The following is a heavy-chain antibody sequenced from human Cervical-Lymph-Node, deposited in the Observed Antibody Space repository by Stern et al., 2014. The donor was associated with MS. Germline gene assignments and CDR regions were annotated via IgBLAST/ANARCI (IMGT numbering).Heavy chain of an antibody. CDR3: ASSYCSSTSCRDYYGMDV. V-gene: IGHV1-18*01. D-gene: IGHD2-2*01. CDR1: GYTFTSYG. J-gene: IGHJ6*02. Sequence: VQLVESGAEVKKPGASVKVSCKASGYTFTSYGISWVRQAPGQGLEWMGWISAYNGNTNYAQKLQGRVTMTTDTSTSTAYMELRSLRSDDTAVYYCASSYCSSTSCRDYYGMDVWGQGTTVTVSS. CDR2: ISAYNGNT.